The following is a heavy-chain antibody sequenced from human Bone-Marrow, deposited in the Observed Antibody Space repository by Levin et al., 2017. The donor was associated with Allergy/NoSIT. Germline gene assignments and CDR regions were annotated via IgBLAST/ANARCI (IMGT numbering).Heavy chain of an antibody. CDR1: GFTFRHYA. CDR3: TKSADADYYSGQNS. Sequence: LSLTCAASGFTFRHYAMNWVRQAPGRGLEWVSTLSDSGSDTYYADSVKGRFTISRDNSKNTLYLQMNSLRVEDTAIYFCTKSADADYYSGQNSWGQGTLVIVSS. J-gene: IGHJ4*02. D-gene: IGHD3-22*01. V-gene: IGHV3-23*01. CDR2: LSDSGSDT.